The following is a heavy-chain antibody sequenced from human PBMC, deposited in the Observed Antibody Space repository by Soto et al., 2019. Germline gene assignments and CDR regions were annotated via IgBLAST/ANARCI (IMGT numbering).Heavy chain of an antibody. V-gene: IGHV3-30*18. CDR1: GFTFSDYG. J-gene: IGHJ4*02. Sequence: QVQLVESGGGVVQPGRSLRLSCAASGFTFSDYGMHWVRQAPGKGLEWVAVISYDGTNKYYADSVKGRFTISRDNSKNTPYLQMNSLRAEDTAVYYCAKAPITGTTWGIDYWGQGTLVTVSS. CDR3: AKAPITGTTWGIDY. D-gene: IGHD1-7*01. CDR2: ISYDGTNK.